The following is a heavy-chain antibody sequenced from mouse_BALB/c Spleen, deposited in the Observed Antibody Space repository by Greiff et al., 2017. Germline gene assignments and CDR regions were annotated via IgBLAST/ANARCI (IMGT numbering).Heavy chain of an antibody. CDR2: ISNLAYSI. Sequence: DVMLVESGGGLVQPGGSRKLSCAASGFTFSDYGMAWVRQAPGKGPEWVAFISNLAYSIYYADTVMGRFTISRENAKNTLYLEMSSLRSEDTAMYYCARDDGYAMDYWGQGTSVTVSS. V-gene: IGHV5-15*02. J-gene: IGHJ4*01. CDR1: GFTFSDYG. CDR3: ARDDGYAMDY.